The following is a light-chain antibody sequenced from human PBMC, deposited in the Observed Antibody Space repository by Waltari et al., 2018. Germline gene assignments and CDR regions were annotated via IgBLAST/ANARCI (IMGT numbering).Light chain of an antibody. Sequence: HSALTQPASVSGSLGQSITIPCTGTISDVGNYALVSWYQQHPGRAPKLMIHEVYKRPSGISSRFSASKSGATASLTISGLRAEDEADYYCCSYGGPSTPYVFGTGTKVTVL. J-gene: IGLJ1*01. CDR2: EVY. V-gene: IGLV2-23*02. CDR1: ISDVGNYAL. CDR3: CSYGGPSTPYV.